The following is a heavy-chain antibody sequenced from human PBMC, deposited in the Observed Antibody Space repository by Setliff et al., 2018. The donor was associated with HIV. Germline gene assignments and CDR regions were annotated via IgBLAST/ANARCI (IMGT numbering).Heavy chain of an antibody. CDR3: ARGRLRTVTSLIKKRASYTWLDP. Sequence: SETLSLTCAVYGGSFSGDYWVWIRQSPGKGLEWIGDISQTRSTNYDPSLKSRVTISLDTSKNQLSLKLTSVSAADTAVYYCARGRLRTVTSLIKKRASYTWLDPWGQGALVTVSS. CDR2: ISQTRST. J-gene: IGHJ5*02. D-gene: IGHD3-16*01. V-gene: IGHV4-34*01. CDR1: GGSFSGDY.